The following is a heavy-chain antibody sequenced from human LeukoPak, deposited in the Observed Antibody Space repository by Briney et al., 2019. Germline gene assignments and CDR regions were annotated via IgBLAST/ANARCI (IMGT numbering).Heavy chain of an antibody. V-gene: IGHV3-23*01. CDR1: GFTFSTYA. CDR2: ISGSSGST. J-gene: IGHJ4*02. CDR3: AKGLSVTSMGIDY. D-gene: IGHD4-17*01. Sequence: PGGSLRLSCAASGFTFSTYAMSWVRQAPGRGLEWVSTISGSSGSTDYADSVKGRFTVSRDNSRNTLYLQMHSLRAEDTAVYYCAKGLSVTSMGIDYWGQGTLVTVSS.